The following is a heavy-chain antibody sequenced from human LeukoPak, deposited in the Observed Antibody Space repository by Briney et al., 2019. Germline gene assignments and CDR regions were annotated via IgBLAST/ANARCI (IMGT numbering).Heavy chain of an antibody. CDR2: SKSKTGGGKT. J-gene: IGHJ4*02. CDR1: AFTFSNAC. V-gene: IGHV3-15*01. CDR3: TTDGD. D-gene: IGHD3-16*01. Sequence: GGSLRLSWAAYAFTFSNACMRWVRQAPGNGREWVGCSKSKTGGGKTDYAAPVKGRFTISRDDSKNTLYLQMNSLKTEDSAVYYCTTDGDWGQGTLVTVSS.